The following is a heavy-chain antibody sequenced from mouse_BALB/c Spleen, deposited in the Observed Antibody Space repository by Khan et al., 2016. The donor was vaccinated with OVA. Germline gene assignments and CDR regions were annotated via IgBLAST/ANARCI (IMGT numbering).Heavy chain of an antibody. CDR1: GSSLTNYG. D-gene: IGHD2-4*01. Sequence: VQLKESGPGLVQPSQSLSITCTVSGSSLTNYGVHWVRQSPGKGLEWLGVIWSGGSTDYNAAFISRLSISKDNSKSQVFFKMNSLQPNDSTIYYCARNYDYDEGLAYWGQGTLVTVSA. V-gene: IGHV2-2*02. CDR3: ARNYDYDEGLAY. J-gene: IGHJ3*01. CDR2: IWSGGST.